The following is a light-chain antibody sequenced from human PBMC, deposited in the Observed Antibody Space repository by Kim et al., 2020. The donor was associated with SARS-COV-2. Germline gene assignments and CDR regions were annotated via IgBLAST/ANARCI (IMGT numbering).Light chain of an antibody. CDR2: QDS. V-gene: IGLV3-1*01. CDR1: KLGDKY. CDR3: QAWDSSTLFF. Sequence: SYELTQPPSVSVSPGQTASITCSGDKLGDKYACWYQQKPGQSPVLVIYQDSKRPSGIPERFSGSNSGNTATLTISGTQAMDEADYYCQAWDSSTLFFFG. J-gene: IGLJ1*01.